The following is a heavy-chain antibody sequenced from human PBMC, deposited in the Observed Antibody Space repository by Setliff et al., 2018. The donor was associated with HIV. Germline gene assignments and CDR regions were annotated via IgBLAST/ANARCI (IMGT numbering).Heavy chain of an antibody. Sequence: SETLSLTCTVSGASITSLSYYWGWIRQPPGKGLQWIGTVYYAGGTYFNPSLKSRVTISVDTSKSQISLQMSSVTAADTATYYCVHMEWDLLFQFKHWGQGKMVTVSS. V-gene: IGHV4-39*01. J-gene: IGHJ1*01. CDR3: VHMEWDLLFQFKH. CDR2: VYYAGGT. D-gene: IGHD1-26*01. CDR1: GASITSLSYY.